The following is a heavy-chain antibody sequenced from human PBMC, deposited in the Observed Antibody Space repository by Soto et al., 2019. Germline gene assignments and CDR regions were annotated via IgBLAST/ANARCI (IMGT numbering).Heavy chain of an antibody. CDR2: IWYDGSNK. D-gene: IGHD5-18*01. CDR1: GFTFSSYG. V-gene: IGHV3-33*01. CDR3: ARGTQLWLGELDY. Sequence: QVQLVESGGGVVQPGRSLRLSCAASGFTFSSYGMHWVRQAPGKGLEWVAVIWYDGSNKYYADSVKGRFTISRDNSKNTRYREMNSLRAEDTAGYYWARGTQLWLGELDYWGQGTLVTVSS. J-gene: IGHJ4*02.